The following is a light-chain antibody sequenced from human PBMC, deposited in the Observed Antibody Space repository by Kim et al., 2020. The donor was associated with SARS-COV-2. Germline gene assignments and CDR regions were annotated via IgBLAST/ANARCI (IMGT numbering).Light chain of an antibody. CDR2: RNN. V-gene: IGLV1-47*01. CDR3: AAWDDSLSGVI. Sequence: GQRVTISCSGSRSNIGSNYVYWYQQLPGTAPQLLIYRNNQRPSGVPDRFSGSKSGTSASLAISGLRSEDEADYSCAAWDDSLSGVIFGGGTQLTVL. CDR1: RSNIGSNY. J-gene: IGLJ2*01.